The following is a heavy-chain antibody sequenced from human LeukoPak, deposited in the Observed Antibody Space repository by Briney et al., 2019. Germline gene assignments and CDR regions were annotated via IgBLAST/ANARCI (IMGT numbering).Heavy chain of an antibody. CDR3: AKGPQLYSGYHPDY. J-gene: IGHJ4*02. V-gene: IGHV3-23*01. CDR2: ITGSDDAT. CDR1: GFTFSSAA. D-gene: IGHD5-12*01. Sequence: GGSLRLSCAASGFTFSSAAMTWVRQAPGKGLEWVSTITGSDDATYYADSVKGRFTISRDFSRNTVGLQMNSLRAEDTAIYYCAKGPQLYSGYHPDYWGQGTLVTVSS.